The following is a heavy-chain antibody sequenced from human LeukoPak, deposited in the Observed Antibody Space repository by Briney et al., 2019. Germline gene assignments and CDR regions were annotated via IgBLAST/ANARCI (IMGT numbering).Heavy chain of an antibody. V-gene: IGHV3-23*01. CDR1: GITLSNYG. J-gene: IGHJ4*02. D-gene: IGHD3-22*01. CDR3: AKRGAVIRVILVGFHKEAYYFDS. Sequence: GGSLRLSCAVSGITLSNYGMSWVRQAPGKGLEWVAGISGSGGSTNYAASVKGRFTIARDNPKNTLYLQMNSLRAEDTAVYFCAKRGAVIRVILVGFHKEAYYFDSWGQGALVTVSS. CDR2: ISGSGGST.